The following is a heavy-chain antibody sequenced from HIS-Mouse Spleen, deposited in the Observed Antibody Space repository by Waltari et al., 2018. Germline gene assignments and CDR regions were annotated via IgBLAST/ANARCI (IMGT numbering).Heavy chain of an antibody. J-gene: IGHJ1*01. CDR3: ANPKSVAAAPQYFQH. Sequence: EVQLLESGGGLVQPGGSLRLSWAASGFTFSSYAMSWVRQAPGKGLEWVSAISGSGGSTYYADSVKGRFTISRDNSKKTLYLQMNSLRAEDTAVYYCANPKSVAAAPQYFQHWGQGTLVTVSS. D-gene: IGHD2-2*01. CDR2: ISGSGGST. V-gene: IGHV3-23*01. CDR1: GFTFSSYA.